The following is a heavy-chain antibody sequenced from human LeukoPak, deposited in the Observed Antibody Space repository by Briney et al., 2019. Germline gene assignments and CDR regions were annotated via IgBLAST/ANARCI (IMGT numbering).Heavy chain of an antibody. Sequence: KPGESLKISCKGSGYSFSSYWIGWVRQMPGKGLEWMGIIYPGDSDTRYSPSFQGQATISADKSISTAYLQWSSLKASDTAMYYCARRGWTAAAASYYFDYWGQGTLVTVSS. CDR1: GYSFSSYW. J-gene: IGHJ4*02. CDR3: ARRGWTAAAASYYFDY. CDR2: IYPGDSDT. V-gene: IGHV5-51*03. D-gene: IGHD6-13*01.